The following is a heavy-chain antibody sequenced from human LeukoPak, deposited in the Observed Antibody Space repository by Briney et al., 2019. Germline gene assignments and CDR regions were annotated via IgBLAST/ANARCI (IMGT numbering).Heavy chain of an antibody. Sequence: GGSLRLSCTASRFTFSTYAMSWVRQAPGKGLEWVSSISGSGDTTYYTGSVKGRFTISRDNSKNALYLQMSSLRAEDTAVYYCAKSQRDDQQVVQRIDYWGQGTLVTVSS. CDR3: AKSQRDDQQVVQRIDY. CDR1: RFTFSTYA. CDR2: ISGSGDTT. D-gene: IGHD2-2*01. J-gene: IGHJ4*02. V-gene: IGHV3-23*01.